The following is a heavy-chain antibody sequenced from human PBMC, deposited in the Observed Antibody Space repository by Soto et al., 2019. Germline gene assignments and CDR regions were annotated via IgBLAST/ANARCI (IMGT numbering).Heavy chain of an antibody. CDR3: AREAPYCTSATCPKFYDMDV. CDR1: GGTFGSYA. J-gene: IGHJ6*02. D-gene: IGHD2-2*01. CDR2: IIPILNSP. V-gene: IGHV1-69*01. Sequence: SVMVSCKASGGTFGSYAITWVRRAPRQGLECLGGIIPILNSPAYAQKFQARVVITADEITNTAYMELNSLRFDDTAVYYCAREAPYCTSATCPKFYDMDVWGQGTTVTVSS.